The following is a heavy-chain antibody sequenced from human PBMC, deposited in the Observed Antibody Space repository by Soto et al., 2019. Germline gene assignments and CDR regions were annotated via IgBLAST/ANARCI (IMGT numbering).Heavy chain of an antibody. D-gene: IGHD3-3*01. CDR2: IFSNDEK. Sequence: SGPTLVNPTETLTLTCTVSGFSLSNARMGVSWIRQPPGKALEWLAHIFSNDEKSYSTSLKSGLTISKDTSKSQVVLTMTNMDPVDTATYYCARTYYDFWSGFFDYWGQGTLVTVSS. CDR3: ARTYYDFWSGFFDY. V-gene: IGHV2-26*01. CDR1: GFSLSNARMG. J-gene: IGHJ4*02.